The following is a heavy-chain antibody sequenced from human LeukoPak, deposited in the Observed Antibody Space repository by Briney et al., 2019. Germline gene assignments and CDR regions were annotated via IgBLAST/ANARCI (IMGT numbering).Heavy chain of an antibody. D-gene: IGHD2-2*02. CDR1: GFTFSSQS. CDR3: ARIYTHWYFDL. Sequence: GGSLRLSCAASGFTFSSQSMNWVRQAPGKGLEWVASISGSTNYIYYGDLAKGRFTISRDNAKNSLYLQMNSLRAEDTAVYYCARIYTHWYFDLWGRGTLVTVSS. CDR2: ISGSTNYI. J-gene: IGHJ2*01. V-gene: IGHV3-21*01.